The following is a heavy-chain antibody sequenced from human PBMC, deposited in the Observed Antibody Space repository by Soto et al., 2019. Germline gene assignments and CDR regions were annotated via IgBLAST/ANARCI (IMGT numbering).Heavy chain of an antibody. CDR3: ARTDRDFYGLDV. CDR1: GYTFTSYD. V-gene: IGHV1-8*01. Sequence: ASVKVSCKASGYTFTSYDINWVRQATGQGLEWMGWMNPNSGNTDYADSVEGRFTISRENAQNSFFLQMNSLRVGDTAVYYCARTDRDFYGLDVWGQGTTVTVSS. CDR2: MNPNSGNT. J-gene: IGHJ6*02.